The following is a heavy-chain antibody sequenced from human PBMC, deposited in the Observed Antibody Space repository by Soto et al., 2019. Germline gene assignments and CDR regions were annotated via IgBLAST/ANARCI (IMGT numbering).Heavy chain of an antibody. J-gene: IGHJ4*02. CDR2: ISGGSNYI. CDR3: ARGVDCSGGSCVRDF. D-gene: IGHD2-15*01. CDR1: GFSFSTYT. Sequence: GGSLRLSCAASGFSFSTYTMNWVRQAPGKGLEWVSDISGGSNYIYSADSVKGRFTISRDNAKNSLYLQMNSLRAEDTAVYYCARGVDCSGGSCVRDFWGPGTLVTVSS. V-gene: IGHV3-21*01.